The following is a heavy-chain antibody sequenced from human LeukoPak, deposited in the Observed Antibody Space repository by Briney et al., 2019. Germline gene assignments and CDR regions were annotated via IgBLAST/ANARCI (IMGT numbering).Heavy chain of an antibody. J-gene: IGHJ5*02. Sequence: AGGSLRLSCAASGFTFSSYWMSWVRQAPGKGLGWVASIKQDVSEKYYVDSVKGRFTISRDNAKNSLYLQMNSLRAEDTALYYCARAPGEGWFDPWGQGTVLTVSS. CDR3: ARAPGEGWFDP. CDR2: IKQDVSEK. V-gene: IGHV3-7*01. CDR1: GFTFSSYW. D-gene: IGHD4-17*01.